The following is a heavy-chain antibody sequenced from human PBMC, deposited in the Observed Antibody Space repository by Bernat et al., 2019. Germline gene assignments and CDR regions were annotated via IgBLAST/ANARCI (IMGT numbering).Heavy chain of an antibody. V-gene: IGHV5-51*01. CDR2: IYPGYSDT. CDR1: GYSFTSYW. J-gene: IGHJ4*02. D-gene: IGHD3-22*01. CDR3: ARAAPSYYYDSSGYIDY. Sequence: EVQLVQSGAEVKKPGESLKISCKGSGYSFTSYWIGWVRQMPGKGLEWMGIIYPGYSDTRYSPSFQGQVTISADKSVSTAYLQWSSLKASETAMYYGARAAPSYYYDSSGYIDYWGQGTLVTVSS.